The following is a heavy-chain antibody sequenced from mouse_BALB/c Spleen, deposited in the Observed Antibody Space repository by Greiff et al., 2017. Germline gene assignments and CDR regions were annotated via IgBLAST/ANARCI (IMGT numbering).Heavy chain of an antibody. CDR1: GFTFSSYG. V-gene: IGHV5-6*01. Sequence: EVLLVESGGDLVKPGGSLKLSCAASGFTFSSYGMSWVRQTPDKRLEWVATISSGGSYTYYPDSVKGRFTISRDNAKNTLYLQMSSLKSEDTAMYYCASDRYDEWGYWGQGTTLTVSS. J-gene: IGHJ2*01. D-gene: IGHD2-14*01. CDR2: ISSGGSYT. CDR3: ASDRYDEWGY.